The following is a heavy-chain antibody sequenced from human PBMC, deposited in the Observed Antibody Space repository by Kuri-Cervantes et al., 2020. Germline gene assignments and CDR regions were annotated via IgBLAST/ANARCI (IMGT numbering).Heavy chain of an antibody. V-gene: IGHV3-7*03. CDR2: IKQDGSEK. CDR3: AKDRGSGWYDFDY. CDR1: GFTFSSYW. J-gene: IGHJ4*02. Sequence: GESLKISCAASGFTFSSYWMSWVRQAPGKGLEWVANIKQDGSEKYYVDSVKGRFTISRDNSKNTLYLQMNSLRAEDTAVYYCAKDRGSGWYDFDYWGQGTLVTVSS. D-gene: IGHD6-19*01.